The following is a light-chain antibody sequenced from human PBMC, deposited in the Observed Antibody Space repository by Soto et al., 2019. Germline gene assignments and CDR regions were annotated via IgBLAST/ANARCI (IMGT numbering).Light chain of an antibody. Sequence: QPVLTRPPSASASLGASVTLTCTLSSGYSNYKVDWYQQRPGKGPRFVMRVGTGGIVGSKGDGIPDRFSVLGSGLNRYLTIKNIQEEDESDYHCGADHGSGSNFVSWVFGGGT. CDR3: GADHGSGSNFVSWV. V-gene: IGLV9-49*01. CDR1: SGYSNYK. J-gene: IGLJ3*02. CDR2: VGTGGIVG.